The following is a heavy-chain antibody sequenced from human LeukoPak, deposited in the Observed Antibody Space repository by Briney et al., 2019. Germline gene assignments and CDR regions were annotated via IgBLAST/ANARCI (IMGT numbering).Heavy chain of an antibody. J-gene: IGHJ4*02. V-gene: IGHV3-66*01. CDR1: GFTFSSNY. CDR2: IYSGGST. Sequence: GGSLRLSCAASGFTFSSNYMSWVRQAPGKGLEWVPVIYSGGSTYYADSVKGRFTISRDNSKNTLHLQMNSLRAEDTAVYYCAREGEQGGFDYWGQGTLVTVSS. CDR3: AREGEQGGFDY. D-gene: IGHD1-26*01.